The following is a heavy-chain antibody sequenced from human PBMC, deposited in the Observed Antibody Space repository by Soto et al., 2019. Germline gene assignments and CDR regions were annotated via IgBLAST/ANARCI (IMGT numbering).Heavy chain of an antibody. V-gene: IGHV3-23*01. J-gene: IGHJ4*02. D-gene: IGHD3-10*01. CDR1: GFTFTTNA. CDR2: ISGSGGST. Sequence: GGSLRLSCAASGFTFTTNAMSWVRQAPGKGLEWVSAISGSGGSTYYVDSVKGRFTISRDNSKNTLYLRMNSLRAEDTAVYYFAKSLRGIIIDFDYWGQGTQVTVSS. CDR3: AKSLRGIIIDFDY.